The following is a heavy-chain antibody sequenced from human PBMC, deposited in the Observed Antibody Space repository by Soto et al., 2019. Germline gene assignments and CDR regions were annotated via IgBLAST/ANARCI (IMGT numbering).Heavy chain of an antibody. Sequence: LSLTCTVSGGSLRNFFWSWIRQPRGKGLEWIGHIYSSGKTDYNPSLETRVTMSIDTSMNQISLKLNSVTAADTAVYFCVRTFPPAPRVVLSHNWFVPWGPGTLVTVSS. J-gene: IGHJ5*02. CDR1: GGSLRNFF. CDR3: VRTFPPAPRVVLSHNWFVP. D-gene: IGHD2-2*01. CDR2: IYSSGKT. V-gene: IGHV4-59*01.